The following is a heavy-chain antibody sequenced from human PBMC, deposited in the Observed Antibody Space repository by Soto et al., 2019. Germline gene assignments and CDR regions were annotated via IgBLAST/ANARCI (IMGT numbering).Heavy chain of an antibody. V-gene: IGHV3-23*01. CDR1: GFTFSSYA. CDR2: ISGSGGST. Sequence: GGSLRLSCAASGFTFSSYAMSWVRQAPGKGLEWVSAISGSGGSTYYADSVKGRFTISRDNSKNTLYLQMNSLRAEDTAVYYCAKDAYSSGWYALSYYFDYWGQGTLVTVST. D-gene: IGHD6-19*01. J-gene: IGHJ4*02. CDR3: AKDAYSSGWYALSYYFDY.